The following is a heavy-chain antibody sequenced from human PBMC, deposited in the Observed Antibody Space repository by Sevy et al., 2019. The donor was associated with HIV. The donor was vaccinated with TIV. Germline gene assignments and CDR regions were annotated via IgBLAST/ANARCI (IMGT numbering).Heavy chain of an antibody. D-gene: IGHD6-13*01. CDR3: ARDGAAAGDAFDI. J-gene: IGHJ3*02. CDR2: ISSSSSYI. Sequence: GGSLRLSCAASGFTFSSYSMNWVRQAPGKGLEWVSSISSSSSYIYYADSVKGRFTISRDNAKNSLYLQMNSLRAEDTAVYYCARDGAAAGDAFDIWGQGTMVTVSS. V-gene: IGHV3-21*01. CDR1: GFTFSSYS.